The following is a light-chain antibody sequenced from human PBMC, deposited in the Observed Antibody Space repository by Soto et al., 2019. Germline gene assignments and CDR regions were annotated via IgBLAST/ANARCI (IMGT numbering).Light chain of an antibody. CDR1: QDIGND. CDR3: QQYDSYPYT. J-gene: IGKJ2*01. CDR2: AAS. Sequence: IHITQSPSSLSAIAVDRVTIACRASQDIGNDLVWYQQMPVKAPKLLIFAASALQSGVSSRFSGSGSGTDFTLTISSLQPDDFATYYCQQYDSYPYTFGQGTKVDIK. V-gene: IGKV1-17*01.